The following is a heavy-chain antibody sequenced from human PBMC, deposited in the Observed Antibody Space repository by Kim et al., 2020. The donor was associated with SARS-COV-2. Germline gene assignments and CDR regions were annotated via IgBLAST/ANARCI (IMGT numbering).Heavy chain of an antibody. V-gene: IGHV5-51*01. Sequence: TPALQGQVTISADTSISTAYLQWSSLKASDTAMYYCARFGAVSGWYWFDPWGQGTLVTVSS. J-gene: IGHJ5*02. CDR3: ARFGAVSGWYWFDP. D-gene: IGHD6-19*01.